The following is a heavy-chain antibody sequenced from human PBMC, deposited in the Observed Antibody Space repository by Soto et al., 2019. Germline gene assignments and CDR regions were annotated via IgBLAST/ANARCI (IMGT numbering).Heavy chain of an antibody. CDR2: IHHGGST. D-gene: IGHD3-10*01. J-gene: IGHJ4*02. CDR1: GGPFGGFY. V-gene: IGHV4-34*01. CDR3: ARGYRISMVISTTNYFDS. Sequence: SETLSLTCAVHGGPFGGFYWTWIRRSPGKGLEWIGEIHHGGSTNYNPSLKSRVTMSLDTSKNQFSLKLTPVTAADTAVYYCARGYRISMVISTTNYFDSWGQGTPVTVSS.